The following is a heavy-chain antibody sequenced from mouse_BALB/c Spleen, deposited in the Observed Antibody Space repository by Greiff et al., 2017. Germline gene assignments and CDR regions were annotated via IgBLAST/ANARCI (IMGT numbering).Heavy chain of an antibody. CDR3: ARGTGDYFDY. CDR1: GFTFSDYY. D-gene: IGHD4-1*01. CDR2: ISDGGSYT. V-gene: IGHV5-4*02. Sequence: EVQRVESGGGLVKPGGSLKLSCAASGFTFSDYYMYWVRQTPEKRLEWVATISDGGSYTYYPDSVKGRFTISRDNAKNNLYLQMSSLKSEDTAMYYCARGTGDYFDYWGQGTTLTVSS. J-gene: IGHJ2*01.